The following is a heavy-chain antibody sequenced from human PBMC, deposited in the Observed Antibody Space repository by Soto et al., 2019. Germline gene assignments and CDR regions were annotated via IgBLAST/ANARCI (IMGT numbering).Heavy chain of an antibody. J-gene: IGHJ6*02. V-gene: IGHV1-2*04. CDR3: ARGDSTDCSNGVCSFFYNHDMDV. CDR1: GYSFTDYH. CDR2: INPKSGGT. Sequence: QVPLVQSGAEVKKPGASVKVSCKASGYSFTDYHIHWVRQAPGQGLEWLGRINPKSGGTSTAQKFQGWVTMTMDTSISTASMELTRLTSDDTAIYYCARGDSTDCSNGVCSFFYNHDMDVWGQGTTVTVSS. D-gene: IGHD2-8*01.